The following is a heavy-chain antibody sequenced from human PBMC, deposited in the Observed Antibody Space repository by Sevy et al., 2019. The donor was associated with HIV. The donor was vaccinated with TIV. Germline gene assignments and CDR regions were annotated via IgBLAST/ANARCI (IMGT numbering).Heavy chain of an antibody. J-gene: IGHJ6*02. D-gene: IGHD2-2*01. CDR1: GFTFSSYA. V-gene: IGHV3-23*01. CDR3: AKDPRSTPGGHYGMDV. CDR2: ISGSGGST. Sequence: GGSLRLSCAASGFTFSSYAMSWVRQAPGKGLEWVSAISGSGGSTYYADSVQGWFTISRDNSKNTLYLQMNSLRAEDTAVYYCAKDPRSTPGGHYGMDVWGQGTTVTVSS.